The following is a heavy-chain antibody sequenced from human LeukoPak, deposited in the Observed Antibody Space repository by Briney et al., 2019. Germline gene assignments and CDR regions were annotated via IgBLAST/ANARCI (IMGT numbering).Heavy chain of an antibody. CDR1: GFTFSSDA. Sequence: GGSLRLSCAASGFTFSSDAMTWVRQAPGKGLEWVSTISAGGDSTYYANSVKGRFTTSRDNSKNTLYLQVNSLRAEDTAVYYCAKDKGIHGAEVFDYWGQGTLVTVTS. CDR3: AKDKGIHGAEVFDY. V-gene: IGHV3-23*01. D-gene: IGHD5-18*01. CDR2: ISAGGDST. J-gene: IGHJ4*02.